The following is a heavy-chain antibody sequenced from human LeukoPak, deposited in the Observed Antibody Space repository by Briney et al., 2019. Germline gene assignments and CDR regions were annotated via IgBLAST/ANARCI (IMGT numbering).Heavy chain of an antibody. J-gene: IGHJ4*02. CDR3: ARELATINGPYFES. CDR2: IYHNGIT. CDR1: GGSISNFHW. Sequence: SETLSLTCTVSGGSISNFHWWNWVRQSPGKGLEWVGQIYHNGITNYNPSLKSRLTISVDKSRNHFPLNLTSVTAADTAVYFCARELATINGPYFESWGQGTLVTVSS. V-gene: IGHV4-4*02. D-gene: IGHD5-24*01.